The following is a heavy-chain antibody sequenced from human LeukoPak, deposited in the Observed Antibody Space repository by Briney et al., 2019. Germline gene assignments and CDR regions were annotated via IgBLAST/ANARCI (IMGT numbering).Heavy chain of an antibody. V-gene: IGHV3-74*01. CDR2: IKGDGGST. Sequence: GGSLRLSCAASGFTFSSYWMPWARHTPGKGLVWVSRIKGDGGSTSYADSVKGRFTISRDNAKNTLYLQMNSLRAEDTAVYYCARDGYSFGHDFDYWGQGTLVTVSS. CDR1: GFTFSSYW. J-gene: IGHJ4*02. D-gene: IGHD5-18*01. CDR3: ARDGYSFGHDFDY.